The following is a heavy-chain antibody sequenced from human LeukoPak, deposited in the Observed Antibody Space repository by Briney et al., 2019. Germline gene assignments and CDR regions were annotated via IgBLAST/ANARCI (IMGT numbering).Heavy chain of an antibody. V-gene: IGHV1-46*01. Sequence: ASVKVSCKASGYTFTSYYMHWVRQAPGQGLEWMGLINPSGGSTSYAQNFQGRVTMTRDTSTSTVYMELSSLRSEDTAVYYCARDGTGVAAAGTRWWFDPWGQGTLVTVSS. J-gene: IGHJ5*02. CDR1: GYTFTSYY. CDR3: ARDGTGVAAAGTRWWFDP. CDR2: INPSGGST. D-gene: IGHD6-13*01.